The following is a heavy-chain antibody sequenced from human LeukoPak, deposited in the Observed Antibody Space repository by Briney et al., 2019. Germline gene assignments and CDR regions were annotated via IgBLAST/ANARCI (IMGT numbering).Heavy chain of an antibody. Sequence: GGSLRLSCAASGFVFSDYGMHWVRQAPGKGLEWVAFVRYDGSNEYYADSMKGRFTISRDNSKNTLYLQMNSLRAEDTALYYCAKRDGYNSNPLKDWGQGTLVTVSS. CDR2: VRYDGSNE. J-gene: IGHJ4*02. CDR1: GFVFSDYG. V-gene: IGHV3-30*02. CDR3: AKRDGYNSNPLKD. D-gene: IGHD5-24*01.